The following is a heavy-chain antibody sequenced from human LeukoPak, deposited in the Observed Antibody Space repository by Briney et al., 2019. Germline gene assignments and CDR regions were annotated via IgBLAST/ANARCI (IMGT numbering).Heavy chain of an antibody. V-gene: IGHV4-59*08. J-gene: IGHJ4*02. Sequence: PSETLSLTCTVSGGSISSYYWSWIRQPPGKGLEWIGNIYYSGSTNYNPSLKSRVTISVDTSKNQFSLKLSSVTAADTAVYYCARSSYDILTGYYPRYYFDYWGQGTLVTVSS. CDR1: GGSISSYY. CDR2: IYYSGST. D-gene: IGHD3-9*01. CDR3: ARSSYDILTGYYPRYYFDY.